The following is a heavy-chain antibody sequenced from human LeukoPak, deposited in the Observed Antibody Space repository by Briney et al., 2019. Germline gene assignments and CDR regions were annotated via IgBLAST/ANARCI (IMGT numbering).Heavy chain of an antibody. D-gene: IGHD6-13*01. Sequence: ASVKVSCKASGDTFTSYYMHWVRQAPGQGLEWMGIINPSGGITTYAQKFQGRVTMTRDMSISTAYMELSRLRSDDTAVYYCARVGSSWENYYYYYYMDVWGKGTTVTVSS. CDR2: INPSGGIT. CDR3: ARVGSSWENYYYYYYMDV. V-gene: IGHV1-46*01. J-gene: IGHJ6*03. CDR1: GDTFTSYY.